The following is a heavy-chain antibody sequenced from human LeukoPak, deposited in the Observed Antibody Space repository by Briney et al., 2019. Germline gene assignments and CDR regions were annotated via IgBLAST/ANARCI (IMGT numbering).Heavy chain of an antibody. CDR2: ISSSSSYI. Sequence: MSGGSLRLSCAASGFTFSSYSMNWVRQAPGKGLEWVSSISSSSSYIYYADSVKGRFTISRDNAKNSLYLQMNSLRAEDTAVYYCASPMTTVTTSEDYWGQGTLVTVSS. D-gene: IGHD4-17*01. CDR1: GFTFSSYS. J-gene: IGHJ4*02. V-gene: IGHV3-21*01. CDR3: ASPMTTVTTSEDY.